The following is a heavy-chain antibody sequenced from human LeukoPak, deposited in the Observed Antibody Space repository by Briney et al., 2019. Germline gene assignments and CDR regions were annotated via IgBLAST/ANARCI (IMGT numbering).Heavy chain of an antibody. J-gene: IGHJ6*03. CDR2: ICYDGSNK. D-gene: IGHD5-12*01. CDR3: ARAGYNIVATIHYYYMDV. V-gene: IGHV3-33*01. CDR1: GFAFSSYG. Sequence: GGSLRLSCAASGFAFSSYGMHWVRQAPGKGLEWVAVICYDGSNKYYADSVKGRFTISRDNSKNTLYLQMNSLRAEDTAVYYCARAGYNIVATIHYYYMDVWGKGTTVTVSS.